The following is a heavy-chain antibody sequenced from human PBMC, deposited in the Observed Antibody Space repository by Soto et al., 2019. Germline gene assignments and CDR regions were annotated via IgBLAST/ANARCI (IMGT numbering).Heavy chain of an antibody. CDR2: IYWDDDK. D-gene: IGHD3-3*01. V-gene: IGHV2-5*02. CDR1: GFSLTTSGVG. Sequence: QITLNESGPTVVRPTETLTLTCRFSGFSLTTSGVGVGWIRQSPGKAPEWLALIYWDDDKRYSASLKSRLTIIKNTSKNSVVLTVSDLAPTDTAIYYCAHRVLRTVFGLVTTTAIYFDVWGQGTPVAVSS. CDR3: AHRVLRTVFGLVTTTAIYFDV. J-gene: IGHJ4*02.